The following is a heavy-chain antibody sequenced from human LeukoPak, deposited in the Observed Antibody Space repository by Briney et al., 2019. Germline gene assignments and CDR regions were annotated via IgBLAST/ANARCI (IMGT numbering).Heavy chain of an antibody. CDR2: IRYDGSNK. Sequence: GGSLRLSCAASGFTFSSYGMHWVRQAPGKVLEWVAFIRYDGSNKYYADSVKGRFTISRDNSKNTLYLQMNSLRAEDTAVYYCAKAVRGVTTRASFFHYYYYMDVWGKGTTVTISS. V-gene: IGHV3-30*02. D-gene: IGHD3-10*01. CDR3: AKAVRGVTTRASFFHYYYYMDV. CDR1: GFTFSSYG. J-gene: IGHJ6*03.